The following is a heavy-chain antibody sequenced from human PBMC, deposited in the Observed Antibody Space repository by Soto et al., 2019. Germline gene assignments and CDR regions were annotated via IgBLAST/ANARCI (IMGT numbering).Heavy chain of an antibody. CDR1: GYIFSDYY. CDR3: ARVLYRNVIHA. D-gene: IGHD5-18*01. J-gene: IGHJ4*02. V-gene: IGHV1-2*02. Sequence: QVQPVQSGSDVKKPGASFTVSCKASGYIFSDYYIHWVRQAPGQGLEWMGWIDPRNGGTKYAQKFQDRLTMTTDTSTSTAFLELRRLRLDDTAVFFCARVLYRNVIHAWGQGTLVTVSS. CDR2: IDPRNGGT.